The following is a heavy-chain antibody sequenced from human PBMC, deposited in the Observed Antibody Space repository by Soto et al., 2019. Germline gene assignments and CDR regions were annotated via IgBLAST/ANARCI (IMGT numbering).Heavy chain of an antibody. CDR1: GFTFSSYS. Sequence: ESVGGLVQPGGSLRLSCAASGFTFSSYSMNWVRQAPGKGLEWVSYISSSSSTIYYADSVKGRFTISRDNAKNSLYLQMNSLRDEDTAVYYCATDGTVTTPGVLDYWGQGTLVTVSS. D-gene: IGHD4-4*01. J-gene: IGHJ4*02. V-gene: IGHV3-48*02. CDR3: ATDGTVTTPGVLDY. CDR2: ISSSSSTI.